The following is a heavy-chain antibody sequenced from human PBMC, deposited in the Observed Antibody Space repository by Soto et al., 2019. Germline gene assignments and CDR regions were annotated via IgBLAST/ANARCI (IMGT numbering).Heavy chain of an antibody. J-gene: IGHJ4*02. CDR3: ARSDYYDSSGYYYFDY. V-gene: IGHV1-3*01. D-gene: IGHD3-22*01. CDR2: INAGNGNT. Sequence: ASVKVSCKASGYTFTSYAMHWVRQAPGQRLEWMGWINAGNGNTKYSQKFQGRVTITRDTSASTAYMELSSLGSEDTAVYYCARSDYYDSSGYYYFDYWGQGALVTVSS. CDR1: GYTFTSYA.